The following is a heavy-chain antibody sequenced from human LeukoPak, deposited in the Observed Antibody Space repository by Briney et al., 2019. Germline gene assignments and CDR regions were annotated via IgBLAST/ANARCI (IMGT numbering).Heavy chain of an antibody. V-gene: IGHV3-15*01. J-gene: IGHJ4*02. Sequence: GGYLRRSCAASGFIFNNAWMSWVRQAPGRGLEWVGRIKSKTDGGATDYAAPVKGRITISSDDSKTTLYLQVSRLKTEDTGVYYCTTERSSGYGISGYWGQGTLVTVSS. CDR3: TTERSSGYGISGY. D-gene: IGHD3-22*01. CDR2: IKSKTDGGAT. CDR1: GFIFNNAW.